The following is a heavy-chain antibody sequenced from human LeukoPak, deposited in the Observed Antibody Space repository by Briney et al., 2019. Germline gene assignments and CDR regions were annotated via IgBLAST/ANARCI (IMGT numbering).Heavy chain of an antibody. J-gene: IGHJ2*01. CDR2: IDYSGRT. Sequence: SETLSLTCTVSGGSISSYYWSWIRQPPGKGLEWIGNIDYSGRTIYNPALKSRLTISVDTSKNQFSLKLSSVTAADTAVYYCARYRNIVGATFRFFDLWGRGTLVTVSS. V-gene: IGHV4-59*01. CDR1: GGSISSYY. CDR3: ARYRNIVGATFRFFDL. D-gene: IGHD1-26*01.